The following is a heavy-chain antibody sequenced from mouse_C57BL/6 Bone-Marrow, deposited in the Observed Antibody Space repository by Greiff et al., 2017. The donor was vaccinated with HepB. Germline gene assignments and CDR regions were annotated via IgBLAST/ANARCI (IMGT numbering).Heavy chain of an antibody. J-gene: IGHJ2*01. Sequence: EVQRVESGGGLVQPGGSLKLSCAASGFTFSDYYMYWVRQTPEQRLEWVAYISNGGGSTYYPDTVKGSFTITRDKAKNTLYLQMSRLKSEDSAMYYCARHGGGQLHFDYWGQGTTLTVSS. CDR3: ARHGGGQLHFDY. CDR1: GFTFSDYY. CDR2: ISNGGGST. V-gene: IGHV5-12*01. D-gene: IGHD6-1*01.